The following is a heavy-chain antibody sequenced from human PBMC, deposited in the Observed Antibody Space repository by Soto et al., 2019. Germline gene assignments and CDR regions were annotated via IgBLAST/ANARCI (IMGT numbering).Heavy chain of an antibody. CDR1: GDSVSSNSSA. CDR3: ARDLERSDAFDI. CDR2: TYYRSKWYN. Sequence: SQTLSLPCAISGDSVSSNSSAWNFIRQSPSRGLEWLGRTYYRSKWYNDYAVSVKSRITINPDTSKNQFSLQLNSVTPEDTAVYYCARDLERSDAFDIWGQGTMVTVSS. D-gene: IGHD6-25*01. J-gene: IGHJ3*02. V-gene: IGHV6-1*01.